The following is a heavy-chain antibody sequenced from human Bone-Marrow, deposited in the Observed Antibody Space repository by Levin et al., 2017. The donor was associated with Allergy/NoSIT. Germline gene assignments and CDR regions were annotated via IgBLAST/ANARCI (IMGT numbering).Heavy chain of an antibody. V-gene: IGHV3-23*01. J-gene: IGHJ4*02. D-gene: IGHD2-2*01. CDR2: IGGRGNSP. CDR3: AKKRSSSWYDY. Sequence: SCAVSGFTFSDYAMSWVRQPPGKGLQWVSSIGGRGNSPYYADSVEGRFTISRDNSKNTLYLQMNSLTAEDTAIYYCAKKRSSSWYDYWGQGTLVTVSS. CDR1: GFTFSDYA.